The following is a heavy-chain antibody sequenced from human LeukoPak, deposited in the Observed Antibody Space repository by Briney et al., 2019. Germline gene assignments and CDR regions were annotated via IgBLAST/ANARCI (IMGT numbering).Heavy chain of an antibody. J-gene: IGHJ3*02. CDR2: IWYDGSNM. CDR3: AVPSGSYYGGDAFDI. CDR1: GFTFSNYG. Sequence: GRSLRLSCAASGFTFSNYGMHWVRQAPGKGLEWVAIIWYDGSNMYYADSVKGRFTISRDNAKNTLYLQMNSLRAEDTAVYYCAVPSGSYYGGDAFDIWGQGTMVTVSS. D-gene: IGHD1-26*01. V-gene: IGHV3-33*01.